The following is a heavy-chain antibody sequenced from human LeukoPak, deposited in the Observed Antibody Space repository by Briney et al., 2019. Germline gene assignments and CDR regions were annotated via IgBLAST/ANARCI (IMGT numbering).Heavy chain of an antibody. D-gene: IGHD3-22*01. CDR2: VSGSGGST. CDR3: AKSRFYYDSTGHTLDH. CDR1: AFTFSSYA. J-gene: IGHJ4*02. V-gene: IGHV3-23*01. Sequence: GGSLRLSCAASAFTFSSYAMSWVRQAPGKGLEWVSAVSGSGGSTYYVDSVKGRFTISRDNSKNMLYLQMNSLRAEDTAVYYCAKSRFYYDSTGHTLDHWGQGTLVTVSS.